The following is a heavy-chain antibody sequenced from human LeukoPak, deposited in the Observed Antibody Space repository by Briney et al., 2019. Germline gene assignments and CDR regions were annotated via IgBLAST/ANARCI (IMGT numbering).Heavy chain of an antibody. CDR3: AREAPVTTTPFDY. Sequence: PGGSLRLSCAASGFTFSSYSMNWVRQAPGKGLEWVSSISSSSSYIHYADSVKGRFTISRDNAKNSLYLQMNSLRAEDTAVYYCAREAPVTTTPFDYWGQGTLVTVSS. CDR2: ISSSSSYI. V-gene: IGHV3-21*01. D-gene: IGHD4-17*01. CDR1: GFTFSSYS. J-gene: IGHJ4*02.